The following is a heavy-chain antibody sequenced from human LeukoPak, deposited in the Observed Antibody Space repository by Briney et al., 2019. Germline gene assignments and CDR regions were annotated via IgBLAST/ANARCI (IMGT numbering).Heavy chain of an antibody. V-gene: IGHV3-48*01. J-gene: IGHJ4*02. Sequence: PGGSLRLSCAASGFTFSSYSMNWVRQAPGKGLEWVSYISSSSSTIYYADSVKGRFTISRDNAKNSLYLQMNSLRAEDTAVYYCARVYYGDYGPRFDCWGQGTLVTVSS. CDR2: ISSSSSTI. D-gene: IGHD4-17*01. CDR3: ARVYYGDYGPRFDC. CDR1: GFTFSSYS.